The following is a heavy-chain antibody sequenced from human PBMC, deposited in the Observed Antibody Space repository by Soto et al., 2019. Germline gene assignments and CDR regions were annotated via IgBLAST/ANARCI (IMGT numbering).Heavy chain of an antibody. D-gene: IGHD2-15*01. CDR1: GASIGTGAYY. CDR2: IYYTGST. J-gene: IGHJ4*02. CDR3: ARSSLTSDYYFDS. V-gene: IGHV4-31*03. Sequence: QVQLQESGPGLVKPSQTLSLTCTVSGASIGTGAYYWSWIRQHPGKGLEYIGYIYYTGSTYYNPSLKRRTTISVDTTKNQFSLTLTSVTAADTAVYYSARSSLTSDYYFDSWGQGILVTVSS.